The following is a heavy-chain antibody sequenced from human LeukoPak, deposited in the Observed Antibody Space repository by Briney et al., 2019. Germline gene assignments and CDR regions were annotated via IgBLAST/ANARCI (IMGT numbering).Heavy chain of an antibody. D-gene: IGHD1-26*01. V-gene: IGHV3-23*01. CDR2: SGSGGTT. CDR3: ASMGATWQFTS. J-gene: IGHJ5*02. Sequence: GGSLRLSCAASGLTFSSYAMTWVRQAPGKGLEWVSASGSGGTTYYADSVKGRFTISRDNSKNTLYLQMNSLRAEDTAVYYCASMGATWQFTSWGQGTLVTVSS. CDR1: GLTFSSYA.